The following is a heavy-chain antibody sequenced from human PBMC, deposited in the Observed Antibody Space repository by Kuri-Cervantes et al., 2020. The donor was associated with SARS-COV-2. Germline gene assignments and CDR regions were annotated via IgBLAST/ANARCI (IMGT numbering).Heavy chain of an antibody. CDR1: GYTFTSYG. Sequence: ASVKVSCKASGYTFTSYGISWVRQAPGQGLEWMGGIIPIFGIANYAQKLQGRVTMTTDTSTSTAYMELRSLRSDDTAVYYCARGSYLLLGSWGQGTLVTVSS. CDR2: IIPIFGIA. J-gene: IGHJ4*02. V-gene: IGHV1-18*01. CDR3: ARGSYLLLGS. D-gene: IGHD2-21*02.